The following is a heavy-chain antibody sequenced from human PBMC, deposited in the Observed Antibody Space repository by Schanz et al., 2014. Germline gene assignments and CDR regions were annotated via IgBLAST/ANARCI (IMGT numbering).Heavy chain of an antibody. CDR2: ISPLLGVA. Sequence: QVHLVQSGAEVKEPGSSVKVSCKPSGGTFVTFFFTWVRQAPGQGPQWMGRISPLLGVANYAQEYQGRLTSPAATSTSTAYMELSSLRSEDTAVYYCATCSGGTCHANPVLDNWGQGTLVTVSS. V-gene: IGHV1-69*04. D-gene: IGHD2-15*01. CDR1: GGTFVTFF. J-gene: IGHJ4*02. CDR3: ATCSGGTCHANPVLDN.